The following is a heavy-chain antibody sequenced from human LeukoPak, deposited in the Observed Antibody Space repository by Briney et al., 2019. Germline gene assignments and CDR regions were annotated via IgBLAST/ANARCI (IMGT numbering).Heavy chain of an antibody. V-gene: IGHV3-23*01. D-gene: IGHD4/OR15-4a*01. Sequence: GGSLRLSCAASGLXFSSYGITWVRQAPGKGLEWVSAISDSGAGTYYADSVKGRFIISRDNSKNTLYLQMNSLRAEDTAVYYCAKGRLKYYYGMDVWGQGTTVTVSS. J-gene: IGHJ6*02. CDR1: GLXFSSYG. CDR3: AKGRLKYYYGMDV. CDR2: ISDSGAGT.